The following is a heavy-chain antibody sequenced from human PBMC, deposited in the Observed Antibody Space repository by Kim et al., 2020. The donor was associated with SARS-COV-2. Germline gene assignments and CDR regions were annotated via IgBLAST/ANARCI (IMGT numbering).Heavy chain of an antibody. Sequence: ASVKVSCKASGYTFTSYDINWVRQATGQGLEWMGWMNPNSGNTGYAQKFQGRVTMTRNTSISTAYMELSSLRSEDTAVYYCARDGLGTYYYGMDVWGQGTTVTVSS. CDR3: ARDGLGTYYYGMDV. J-gene: IGHJ6*02. D-gene: IGHD3-16*01. V-gene: IGHV1-8*01. CDR2: MNPNSGNT. CDR1: GYTFTSYD.